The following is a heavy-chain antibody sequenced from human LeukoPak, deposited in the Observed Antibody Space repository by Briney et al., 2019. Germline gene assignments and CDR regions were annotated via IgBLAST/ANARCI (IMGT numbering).Heavy chain of an antibody. CDR1: GYTFTGYY. CDR3: ARGYYGSGSYLTNDY. D-gene: IGHD3-10*01. Sequence: ASVKVSCKASGYTFTGYYMHWVRQAPGQGLGWMGWVNPNSGGTNYAQKFQGRVTMTRDTSISTAYMELSRLRSDDTAVYYCARGYYGSGSYLTNDYWGQGTLVTVSS. J-gene: IGHJ4*02. CDR2: VNPNSGGT. V-gene: IGHV1-2*02.